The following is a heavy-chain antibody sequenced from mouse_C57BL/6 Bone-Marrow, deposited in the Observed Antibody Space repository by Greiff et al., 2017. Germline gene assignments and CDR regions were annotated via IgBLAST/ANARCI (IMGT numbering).Heavy chain of an antibody. J-gene: IGHJ2*01. V-gene: IGHV1-81*01. D-gene: IGHD2-3*01. Sequence: QVQLQQSGAELARPGASVKLSCKASGYTFTSYGISWVKQRTGQGLEWIGEIYPRSGNTSYNEKFKGKAKLTAVKSASTAYMELRSLTSADSAVYICASYDGGYWGQGTTLTVSS. CDR3: ASYDGGY. CDR1: GYTFTSYG. CDR2: IYPRSGNT.